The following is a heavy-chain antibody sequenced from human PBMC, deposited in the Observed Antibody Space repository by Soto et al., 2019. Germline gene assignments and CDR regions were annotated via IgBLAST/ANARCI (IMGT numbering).Heavy chain of an antibody. V-gene: IGHV1-46*03. CDR3: ATLRVRGSCDY. J-gene: IGHJ4*02. CDR2: INPSGGST. Sequence: QVQLVQSGAEVKKPGASVKVSCKASGYTFTSYYMHWVRQAPGQGLEWMGIINPSGGSTSYAQKFQGRLTMTRDTSTSTVYMELISLRSEDTAVYYCATLRVRGSCDYWGQGTLVTVSS. CDR1: GYTFTSYY. D-gene: IGHD3-10*01.